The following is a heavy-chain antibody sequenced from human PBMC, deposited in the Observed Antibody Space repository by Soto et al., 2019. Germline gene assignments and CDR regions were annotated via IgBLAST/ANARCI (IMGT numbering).Heavy chain of an antibody. D-gene: IGHD4-17*01. CDR2: IIPIFGTA. V-gene: IGHV1-69*12. Sequence: QVQLVQSGAEVKKPGSSVKVSCKASGGTFSNYAITWVRQAPGQGLEWMGGIIPIFGTAHYAQKFQGRVTITADESTSTAYMELSSLRSEDTAVYYCARGTSTVTYFDYWGQGTLVTVSS. J-gene: IGHJ4*02. CDR1: GGTFSNYA. CDR3: ARGTSTVTYFDY.